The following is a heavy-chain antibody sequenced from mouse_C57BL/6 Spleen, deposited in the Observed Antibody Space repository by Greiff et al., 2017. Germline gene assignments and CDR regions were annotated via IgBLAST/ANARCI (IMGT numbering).Heavy chain of an antibody. CDR1: GYTFTDYN. Sequence: VHVKQSGPELMKPGASVKMSCKASGYTFTDYNMHWVKQSHGKSLEWIGYINPNNGGTSYNQKFKGKATLTVNKSSSTAYMELRSLTSEDSAVYYCARAEVTGSDYWGQGTTLTVSS. D-gene: IGHD4-1*01. V-gene: IGHV1-22*01. J-gene: IGHJ2*01. CDR3: ARAEVTGSDY. CDR2: INPNNGGT.